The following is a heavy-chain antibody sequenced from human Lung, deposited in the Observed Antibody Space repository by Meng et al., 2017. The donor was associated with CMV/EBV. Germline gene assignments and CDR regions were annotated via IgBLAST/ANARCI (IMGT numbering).Heavy chain of an antibody. CDR1: GYTFTSYG. D-gene: IGHD1-26*01. CDR3: ARDVMGPTDY. CDR2: ISAYNGNT. V-gene: IGHV1-18*01. Sequence: ASVXVSCKASGYTFTSYGISWVRQAPGQGREWMGWISAYNGNTNYAQRLQGRVTMTTDTSTSTAYMQLRSLRSDDTAVYYCARDVMGPTDYWGQGPLVTVSS. J-gene: IGHJ4*02.